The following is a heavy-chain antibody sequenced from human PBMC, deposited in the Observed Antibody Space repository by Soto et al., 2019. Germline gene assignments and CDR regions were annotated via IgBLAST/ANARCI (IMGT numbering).Heavy chain of an antibody. V-gene: IGHV6-1*01. Sequence: SPTLSLTCAISGDSVSSNSAAWNWIRQSPSRGLEWLGRTYYRSKWYNDYAVSVKSRITINPDTSKNQFSLQLNSVTPEDTAVYYCARADSSGYYYFDHYYGMDVWGQGTTVTVSS. CDR3: ARADSSGYYYFDHYYGMDV. J-gene: IGHJ6*02. CDR2: TYYRSKWYN. D-gene: IGHD3-22*01. CDR1: GDSVSSNSAA.